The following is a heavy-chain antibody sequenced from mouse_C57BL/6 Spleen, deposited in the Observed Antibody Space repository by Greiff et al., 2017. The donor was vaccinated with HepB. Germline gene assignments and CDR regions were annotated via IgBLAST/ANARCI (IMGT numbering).Heavy chain of an antibody. Sequence: QVQLQQPGAELVRPGSSVKLSCKASGYTFTSYWMHWVKQRPIQGLEWIGNIDPSDSETHYNQKFKDKATLTVDKSSSTAYMQLSSLTSEDSAVYYCAKGEYDEAWFAYWGQGTLVTVSA. CDR2: IDPSDSET. CDR3: AKGEYDEAWFAY. D-gene: IGHD2-4*01. CDR1: GYTFTSYW. J-gene: IGHJ3*01. V-gene: IGHV1-52*01.